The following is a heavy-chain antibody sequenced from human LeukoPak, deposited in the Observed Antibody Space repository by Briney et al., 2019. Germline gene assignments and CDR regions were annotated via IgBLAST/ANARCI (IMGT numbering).Heavy chain of an antibody. D-gene: IGHD3-10*01. CDR2: ISSSSSYI. CDR1: GFTFSSYS. Sequence: PGGSLRLSCAASGFTFSSYSMNWVRQAPGKGLEWVSSISSSSSYIYYADSVKGRFTISRDNAKNSLYLQMNSLRSDDTAVYYCARRVPTMVRGGDNWFDPWGQGTLVTVSS. V-gene: IGHV3-21*04. J-gene: IGHJ5*02. CDR3: ARRVPTMVRGGDNWFDP.